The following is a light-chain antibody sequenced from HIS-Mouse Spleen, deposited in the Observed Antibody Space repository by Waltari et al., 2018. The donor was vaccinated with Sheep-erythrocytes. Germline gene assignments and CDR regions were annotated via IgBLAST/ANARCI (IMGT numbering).Light chain of an antibody. CDR3: CSYAGSSTYV. CDR2: EGS. V-gene: IGLV2-23*01. CDR1: SSDVGSYNL. J-gene: IGLJ1*01. Sequence: QSALTQPASVSGSPGQSITIPCTGTSSDVGSYNLVSWYQQHPGKATKLMIYEGSKRPSGVSNRVSGSKSGNTASLTISGLQAEDEADYYCCSYAGSSTYVFGTGTKVTVL.